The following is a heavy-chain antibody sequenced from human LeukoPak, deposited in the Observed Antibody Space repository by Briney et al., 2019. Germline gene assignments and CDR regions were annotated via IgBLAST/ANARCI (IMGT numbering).Heavy chain of an antibody. CDR3: VREIFGAQQACDY. V-gene: IGHV3-21*01. J-gene: IGHJ4*02. CDR2: ISSSSSYI. Sequence: GGSLRLSCAASGFTFSSYSMNWVRQAPGKGLEWVSSISSSSSYIYYADSVKGRFTISRDNAKNSLYLQMNSLRAEDTAVYYCVREIFGAQQACDYWGQGTLVTVSS. D-gene: IGHD3-3*01. CDR1: GFTFSSYS.